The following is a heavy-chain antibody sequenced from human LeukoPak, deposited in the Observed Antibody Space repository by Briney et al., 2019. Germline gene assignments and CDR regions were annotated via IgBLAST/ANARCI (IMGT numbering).Heavy chain of an antibody. J-gene: IGHJ4*02. CDR2: FDPEDGET. D-gene: IGHD6-19*01. Sequence: GASVKVSCKVSGYTLTELSMHWVRQAPGKGLGWMGGFDPEDGETIYAQKFQGRVTMTEGTSTDTAYMELSSLRSEDTAVYYCATEAVAGLESYYFDYWGQGTLVTVSS. CDR1: GYTLTELS. V-gene: IGHV1-24*01. CDR3: ATEAVAGLESYYFDY.